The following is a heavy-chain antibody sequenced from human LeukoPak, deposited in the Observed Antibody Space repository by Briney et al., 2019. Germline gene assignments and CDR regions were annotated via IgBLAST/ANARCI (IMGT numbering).Heavy chain of an antibody. V-gene: IGHV3-74*01. J-gene: IGHJ4*02. CDR3: ARVALLWFGALVNYFDY. CDR2: MNGDGSST. CDR1: GFTFSSYW. D-gene: IGHD3-10*01. Sequence: GGSLRLSCGASGFTFSSYWMHWVRQVPGRGLVWVSRMNGDGSSTSYADSVKGRFTTSRDNAKNTLYLQINSLRAEDTAVYYCARVALLWFGALVNYFDYWGQGTLVTVSS.